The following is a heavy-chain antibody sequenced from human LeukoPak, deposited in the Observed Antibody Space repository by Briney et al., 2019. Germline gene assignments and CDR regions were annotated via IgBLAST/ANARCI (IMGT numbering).Heavy chain of an antibody. CDR2: ISPDGSPT. Sequence: GGSLRLSCAASGFTFSNSWTHCVRQGPGKGLVWVSRISPDGSPTTYADSAKGRFIISRNSAQNTMYLQMSSLRLEDTAVYYCAREYSSSSGRAFDSWGQGTLVTASS. V-gene: IGHV3-74*01. D-gene: IGHD6-6*01. CDR3: AREYSSSSGRAFDS. J-gene: IGHJ4*02. CDR1: GFTFSNSW.